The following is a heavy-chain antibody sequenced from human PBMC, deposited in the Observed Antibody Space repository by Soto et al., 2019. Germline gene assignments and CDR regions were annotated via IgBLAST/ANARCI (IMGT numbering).Heavy chain of an antibody. D-gene: IGHD2-2*03. CDR3: TTVRRVGYCSSTSCYGENWFDP. CDR2: IKSKTDGGTT. CDR1: GFTFSNAW. Sequence: GGSLRLSCAASGFTFSNAWMSWVRQAPGKGLEWVGRIKSKTDGGTTDYAAPVKGRFTISRDDSKNTLYLQMNSLKTEDTAVYYCTTVRRVGYCSSTSCYGENWFDPWGQGTLVTVSS. V-gene: IGHV3-15*01. J-gene: IGHJ5*02.